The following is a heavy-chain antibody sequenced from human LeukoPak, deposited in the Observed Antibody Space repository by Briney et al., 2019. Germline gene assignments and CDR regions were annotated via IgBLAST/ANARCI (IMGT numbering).Heavy chain of an antibody. CDR1: GGPISSYY. Sequence: PSETLSLTCTVSGGPISSYYWSWIRQPPGKGLEWIGYIYYSGSTNYNPSLKSRVTISVDTSKNQFSLKLSSVTAADTAVYYCAREGYDSSGYYLLFDYWGQGTLVTVSS. D-gene: IGHD3-22*01. CDR3: AREGYDSSGYYLLFDY. J-gene: IGHJ4*02. CDR2: IYYSGST. V-gene: IGHV4-59*01.